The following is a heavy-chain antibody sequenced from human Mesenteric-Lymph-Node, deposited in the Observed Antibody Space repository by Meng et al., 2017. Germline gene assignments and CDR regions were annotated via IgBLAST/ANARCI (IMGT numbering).Heavy chain of an antibody. D-gene: IGHD3-10*01. CDR3: ADITAGF. J-gene: IGHJ4*02. CDR2: INTDGSNT. V-gene: IGHV3-74*01. CDR1: GFSFSNYW. Sequence: EVQLVGSGGGLVQPGGSLRLSCPASGFSFSNYWMHWVRQAPGKGLVWVSFINTDGSNTAYADSVKGRFTISRDNAKNTLYLQMNSLRVEDTAIYYCADITAGFWGQGTLVTVSS.